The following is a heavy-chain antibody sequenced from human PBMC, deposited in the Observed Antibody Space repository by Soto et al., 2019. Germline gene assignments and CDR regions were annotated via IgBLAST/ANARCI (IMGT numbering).Heavy chain of an antibody. V-gene: IGHV3-53*01. CDR3: ARDSSPSVRGPHGLYGMDV. Sequence: EVQLVESGGGLIQPGGSLRLSCAASGFTVSSNYMSWVRQAPGKGLEWVSVIYSGGSTYYADSVKGRFTIYRDNSKNTLYLQMNSLRAEDTAVYYCARDSSPSVRGPHGLYGMDVWGQGTTVTVSS. CDR1: GFTVSSNY. D-gene: IGHD6-6*01. J-gene: IGHJ6*02. CDR2: IYSGGST.